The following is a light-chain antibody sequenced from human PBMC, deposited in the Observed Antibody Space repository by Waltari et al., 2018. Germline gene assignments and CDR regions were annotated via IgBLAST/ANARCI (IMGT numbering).Light chain of an antibody. CDR1: QSLTKRY. CDR2: GAS. V-gene: IGKV3-20*01. Sequence: VLTQSPDTLSLSQGERVTLSCRASQSLTKRYLAWYQQKPGQAPRLLIYGASSRAAGIPDRFSGSGSGTDFTLTISRLEPEDSAVYYCQQYGSSILYTFGQGTKLEIK. CDR3: QQYGSSILYT. J-gene: IGKJ2*01.